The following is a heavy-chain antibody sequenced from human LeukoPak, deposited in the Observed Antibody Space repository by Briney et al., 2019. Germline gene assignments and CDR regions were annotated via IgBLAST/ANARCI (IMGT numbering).Heavy chain of an antibody. CDR1: GFTFSSYS. Sequence: PGGSLRLSCAASGFTFSSYSMNWVRQAPGKGLEWVSFISSSSSYIYYADSVKGRFTISRDNSKNTLYLQMNSLRAVDTAVYYCAKRDTVPYFDLWGRGILVTVSS. CDR3: AKRDTVPYFDL. J-gene: IGHJ2*01. D-gene: IGHD4-17*01. CDR2: ISSSSSYI. V-gene: IGHV3-21*04.